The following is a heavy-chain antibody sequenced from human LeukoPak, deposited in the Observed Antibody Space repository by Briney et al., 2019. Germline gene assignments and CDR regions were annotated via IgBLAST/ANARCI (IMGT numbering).Heavy chain of an antibody. CDR2: TKPDGSAE. J-gene: IGHJ4*02. CDR3: AXDGGLNTNFDY. Sequence: PRGSLRLSCAASGFTFRNYWMGWVRQAPGKGLEWGANTKPDGSAEYYADSVRGRFTTSRDNANNFLYLQMNRMRAEDTAVYYCAXDGGLNTNFDYWGQGTLVTVSS. V-gene: IGHV3-7*01. D-gene: IGHD2-15*01. CDR1: GFTFRNYW.